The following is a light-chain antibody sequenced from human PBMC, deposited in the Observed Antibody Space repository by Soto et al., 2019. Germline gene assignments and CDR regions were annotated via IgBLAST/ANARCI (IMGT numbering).Light chain of an antibody. CDR3: QKYGSSGT. V-gene: IGKV3-11*01. CDR1: QSVSSY. CDR2: DAS. J-gene: IGKJ1*01. Sequence: EIVLTQSPATLSLSPGERATLSCRASQSVSSYLAWYQQKPGQAPRLLIYDASNRATGIPARFSGSGSGAEFTLKISRLENEDFAVYYCQKYGSSGTFGQGTKVDIK.